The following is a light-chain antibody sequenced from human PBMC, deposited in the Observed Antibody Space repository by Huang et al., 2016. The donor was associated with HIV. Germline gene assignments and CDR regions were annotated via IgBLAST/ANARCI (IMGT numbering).Light chain of an antibody. Sequence: EIVMTQSPATLSVSPGERATLSCRASQSVSSDSAWYQQKPGQAPRLLIYGASTRATGIPARFSVSGSETEFTLTISSLQSEDFAVYYCQQYNNWPPMYTFGQGTKLEIK. V-gene: IGKV3-15*01. CDR3: QQYNNWPPMYT. J-gene: IGKJ2*01. CDR1: QSVSSD. CDR2: GAS.